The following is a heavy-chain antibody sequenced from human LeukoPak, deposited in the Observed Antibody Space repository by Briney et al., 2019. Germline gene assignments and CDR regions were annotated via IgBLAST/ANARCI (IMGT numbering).Heavy chain of an antibody. Sequence: GRSLRLSCAASGFTFSSYGMPWVRQAPGKGLEWVAVISYDGSNKYYADSVKGRFTISRDNSKNTLYLQMNSLRAEDTAVYYCAKDLRDFWSGYYFERSLDYWGQGTLVTVSS. V-gene: IGHV3-30*18. D-gene: IGHD3-3*01. CDR1: GFTFSSYG. CDR2: ISYDGSNK. CDR3: AKDLRDFWSGYYFERSLDY. J-gene: IGHJ4*02.